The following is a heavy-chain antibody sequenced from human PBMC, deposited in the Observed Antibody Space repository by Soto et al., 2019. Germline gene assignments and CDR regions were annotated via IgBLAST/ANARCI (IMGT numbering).Heavy chain of an antibody. D-gene: IGHD3-22*01. V-gene: IGHV4-31*03. J-gene: IGHJ6*02. CDR3: ARDQRDSSGLYYYGMDV. Sequence: QVQLQESGPGLVKPSQTLSLTCTVSGGSISSGGYYWSWIRQHPGKGLEWIGYTYYSGSTYYNPSLKSRVTISVDTSKTQCSPKLSSVTAADTAVYYCARDQRDSSGLYYYGMDVWGQSTTVTVAS. CDR2: TYYSGST. CDR1: GGSISSGGYY.